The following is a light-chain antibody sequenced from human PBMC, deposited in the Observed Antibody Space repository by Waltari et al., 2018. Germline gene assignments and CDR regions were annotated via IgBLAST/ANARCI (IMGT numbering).Light chain of an antibody. J-gene: IGLJ2*01. CDR3: AAWDDSLNGHWE. CDR2: RND. CDR1: SSNIGNNL. Sequence: QSVLTQPPSASGTPGQRATISCSGSSSNIGNNLVNWSRQVPGTTPKPLIYRNDQRPSGVPDRFSGSKSGTSASLAISGLRSEDEADYFCAAWDDSLNGHWEFGGGTKLTVL. V-gene: IGLV1-44*01.